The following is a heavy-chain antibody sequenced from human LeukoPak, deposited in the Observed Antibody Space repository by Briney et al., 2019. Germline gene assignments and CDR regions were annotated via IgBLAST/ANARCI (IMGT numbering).Heavy chain of an antibody. V-gene: IGHV5-51*01. D-gene: IGHD2-2*01. J-gene: IGHJ4*02. CDR3: ARPTCSSTSCYARGLGRFGY. CDR1: GYSFTSYW. CDR2: IYPGDSDT. Sequence: PGESLKISCKGSGYSFTSYWIGWVRQMPGKGLEWMGIIYPGDSDTRYSPSFQGQVTISADKSISTAYLQWSSLKASDTAMYYCARPTCSSTSCYARGLGRFGYWGQGTLVTVSS.